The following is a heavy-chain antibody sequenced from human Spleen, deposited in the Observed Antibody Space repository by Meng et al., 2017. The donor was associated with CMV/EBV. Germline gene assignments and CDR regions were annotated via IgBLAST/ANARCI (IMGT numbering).Heavy chain of an antibody. J-gene: IGHJ4*02. CDR3: TSSRPDLSADY. CDR2: ISGDGSGR. Sequence: GGSLRLSCAASGFTFSNYPMHWVRQAPGRGLEWVAVISGDGSGRSYTGSVKGRFIISRDNSKNTLYLQMNRLKTEDTAVYYCTSSRPDLSADYWGLGRLVTVSS. CDR1: GFTFSNYP. D-gene: IGHD1-14*01. V-gene: IGHV3-30*04.